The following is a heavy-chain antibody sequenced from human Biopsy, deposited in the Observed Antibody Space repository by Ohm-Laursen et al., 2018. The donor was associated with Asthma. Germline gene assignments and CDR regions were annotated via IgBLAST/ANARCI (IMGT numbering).Heavy chain of an antibody. Sequence: GASVKVSCKASGYNFISFAIHWVRQAPGQRLEWMGWLNTGNGDTKYSQKFQGRVTITRDTSASTAYMELRSLRSEDTATYYCAGTYYDFLTGQVKDVFGVWGQGTMVTVSS. J-gene: IGHJ3*01. CDR1: GYNFISFA. CDR2: LNTGNGDT. V-gene: IGHV1-3*04. D-gene: IGHD3-9*01. CDR3: AGTYYDFLTGQVKDVFGV.